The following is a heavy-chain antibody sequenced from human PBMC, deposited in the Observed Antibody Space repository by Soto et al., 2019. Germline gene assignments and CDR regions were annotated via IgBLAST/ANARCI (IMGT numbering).Heavy chain of an antibody. V-gene: IGHV1-69*13. Sequence: GASVKVSCKASGGTFSSYAISWVRQAPGQGLEWMGGIIPIFGTANYAQKFQGRVTITADESTSTAYMELSSLRSEDTAVYYCASFIRPDSSGYWGKFDPWGQGTLVTVSS. J-gene: IGHJ5*02. CDR2: IIPIFGTA. CDR1: GGTFSSYA. CDR3: ASFIRPDSSGYWGKFDP. D-gene: IGHD3-22*01.